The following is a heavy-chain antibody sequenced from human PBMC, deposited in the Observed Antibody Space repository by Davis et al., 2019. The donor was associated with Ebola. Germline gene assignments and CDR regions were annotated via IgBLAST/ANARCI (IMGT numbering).Heavy chain of an antibody. Sequence: SETLSLTCAVSGYSISSGYYWGWIRQPPGKGLEWIGSIYHSGSTYYNPSLKSRVTISVDTSKNQFSLKLSSVTAADTAVYYCARGSGSGGLNWFDPWGQGTLVTVSS. J-gene: IGHJ5*02. CDR1: GYSISSGYY. V-gene: IGHV4-38-2*01. CDR2: IYHSGST. CDR3: ARGSGSGGLNWFDP. D-gene: IGHD3-10*01.